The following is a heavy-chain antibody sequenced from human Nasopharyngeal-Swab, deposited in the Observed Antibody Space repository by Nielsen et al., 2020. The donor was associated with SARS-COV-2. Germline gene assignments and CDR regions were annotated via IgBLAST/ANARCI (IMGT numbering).Heavy chain of an antibody. J-gene: IGHJ6*02. CDR1: GFTFSSYS. Sequence: GGSLRLSCAASGFTFSSYSMNWVRPAPGKGLEWVSSISSSSSYIYYADSVKGRFTISRDNAKNSLYLQMNSLRAEDTAVYYCARGCVLTGPSCYYYGMDVWGQGTTVTVSS. V-gene: IGHV3-21*01. D-gene: IGHD3-9*01. CDR3: ARGCVLTGPSCYYYGMDV. CDR2: ISSSSSYI.